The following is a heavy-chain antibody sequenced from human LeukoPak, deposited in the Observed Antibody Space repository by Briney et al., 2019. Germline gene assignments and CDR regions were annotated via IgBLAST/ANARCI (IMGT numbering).Heavy chain of an antibody. D-gene: IGHD3-22*01. J-gene: IGHJ5*02. Sequence: ASVKVSCKASGYTFTGYSMHWVRQARGQGLEWIGWINPNSGGTNYAQKFQDRVTMTRDTSTSTAYMELSSLRSEDTAVYYCARERGYVSSGAHDGFDPWGQGTLVTVSA. CDR2: INPNSGGT. CDR3: ARERGYVSSGAHDGFDP. V-gene: IGHV1-2*02. CDR1: GYTFTGYS.